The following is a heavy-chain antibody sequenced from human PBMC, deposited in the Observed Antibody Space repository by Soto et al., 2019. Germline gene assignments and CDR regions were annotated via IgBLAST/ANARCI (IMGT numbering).Heavy chain of an antibody. D-gene: IGHD2-2*01. CDR1: GYRFTTYW. CDR2: IYPDDAAT. CDR3: ARRESYCSSTTCANYYLDY. J-gene: IGHJ4*02. Sequence: GESLKICRQVSGYRFTTYWIAGVRQMPGKGLGGMGIIYPDDAATRYSPSFQGQVTISADKSIITAYLQWSSLQASDTAMYYCARRESYCSSTTCANYYLDYWGQGALVTVSS. V-gene: IGHV5-51*01.